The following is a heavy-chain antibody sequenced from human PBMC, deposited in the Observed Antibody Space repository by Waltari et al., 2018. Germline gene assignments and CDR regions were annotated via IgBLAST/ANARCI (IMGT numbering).Heavy chain of an antibody. D-gene: IGHD3-3*01. Sequence: QVLLAQSGAEVKKPGASVKVSCRASGYSFSDFGISWVRQAPGQGLEWMGWISANNGHTNHARKFEDRLIMTKDTSTATVYMELSDLTSDDTAVYFCARERHRLMEVGYLMALDPWGQGTLVTVSS. V-gene: IGHV1-18*01. CDR1: GYSFSDFG. J-gene: IGHJ5*02. CDR3: ARERHRLMEVGYLMALDP. CDR2: ISANNGHT.